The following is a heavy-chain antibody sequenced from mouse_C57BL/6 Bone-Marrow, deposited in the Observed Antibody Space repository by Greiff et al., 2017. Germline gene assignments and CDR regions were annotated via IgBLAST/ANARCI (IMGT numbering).Heavy chain of an antibody. V-gene: IGHV1-5*01. CDR2: IYPGNSDT. Sequence: VQLQQSGTVLARPGASVKMSCKTSGYTFTSYWMHWVKQRPGQGLAWIGAIYPGNSDTSYNQKFKGKAKLTAVTSASTAYMELSSLTNEDSAVYYCTKDGYYDWYFDVWGTGTTVTVSS. D-gene: IGHD2-3*01. J-gene: IGHJ1*03. CDR1: GYTFTSYW. CDR3: TKDGYYDWYFDV.